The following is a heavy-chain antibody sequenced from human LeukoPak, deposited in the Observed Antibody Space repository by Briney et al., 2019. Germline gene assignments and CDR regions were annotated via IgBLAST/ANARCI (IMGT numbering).Heavy chain of an antibody. CDR2: ISSSGSTI. CDR3: AAKGNGYTGIDVFAH. D-gene: IGHD5-12*01. V-gene: IGHV3-11*04. CDR1: GFTFSDYC. Sequence: PGGSLRLSCAASGFTFSDYCMSWIRQAPGKGLEWVSYISSSGSTIYYADSVKGRFTISRDNAKNSLYLQMNSLRAEDTAVYYCAAKGNGYTGIDVFAHWGRGTLVTVSS. J-gene: IGHJ4*02.